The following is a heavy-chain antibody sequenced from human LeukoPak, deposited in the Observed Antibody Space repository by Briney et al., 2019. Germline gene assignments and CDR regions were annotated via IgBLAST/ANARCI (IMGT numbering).Heavy chain of an antibody. V-gene: IGHV1-18*01. D-gene: IGHD3-3*01. CDR1: GYTFTSYG. CDR3: ARSAIFGVVDPFSRNYVVPDAFDI. Sequence: ASVKVSCKASGYTFTSYGISWVRQAPGQGLEWMGWISAYNGNTNYAQKLQGRVTMTTDTSTSTAYMELRSLRSDDTAVYYCARSAIFGVVDPFSRNYVVPDAFDIWGQGTMVTVSS. J-gene: IGHJ3*02. CDR2: ISAYNGNT.